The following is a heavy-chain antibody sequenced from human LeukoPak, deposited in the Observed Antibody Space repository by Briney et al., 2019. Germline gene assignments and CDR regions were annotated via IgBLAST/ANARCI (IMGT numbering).Heavy chain of an antibody. CDR2: ISYDGSNK. V-gene: IGHV3-30*18. D-gene: IGHD3-10*01. Sequence: PGGSLRLSCAASGFTFSSYGMHWVRQAPGKGLEWVAVISYDGSNKYYADSVKGRFTISRDNSKNTLYLQMNSLRAEDTAVYYCAKDRGWYYYGSGKVNYMDVWGKGTTVTVSS. CDR3: AKDRGWYYYGSGKVNYMDV. CDR1: GFTFSSYG. J-gene: IGHJ6*03.